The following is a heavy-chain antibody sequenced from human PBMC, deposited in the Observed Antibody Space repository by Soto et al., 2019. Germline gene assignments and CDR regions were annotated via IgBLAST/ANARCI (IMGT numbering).Heavy chain of an antibody. CDR1: GFTFANAW. CDR3: RRDWDYPVL. J-gene: IGHJ4*02. D-gene: IGHD1-7*01. V-gene: IGHV3-15*01. Sequence: EVQLVESGGGLVKPGGSLRLSCAASGFTFANAWMSWVRQAPGKGLEWVGRVRSKADGGTKYYAAPVKGRFTISRDDSENTLYLQMNSLKIDDTAVYYCRRDWDYPVLWGQGTLVTVSS. CDR2: VRSKADGGTK.